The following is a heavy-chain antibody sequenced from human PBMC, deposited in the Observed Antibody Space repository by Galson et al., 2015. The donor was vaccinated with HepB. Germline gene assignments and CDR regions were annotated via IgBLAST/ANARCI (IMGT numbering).Heavy chain of an antibody. J-gene: IGHJ4*02. CDR1: GFTFSSYW. CDR2: VKQDGSEK. V-gene: IGHV3-7*01. Sequence: SLRLSCAASGFTFSSYWMSWVRQAPGKGLEWVANVKQDGSEKYYVDSVKGRFTISRDNAKNSRYLQMNSLRAEDTAVYYCAGSVQQGGTTFDYWGQGTLVTVSS. CDR3: AGSVQQGGTTFDY. D-gene: IGHD2/OR15-2a*01.